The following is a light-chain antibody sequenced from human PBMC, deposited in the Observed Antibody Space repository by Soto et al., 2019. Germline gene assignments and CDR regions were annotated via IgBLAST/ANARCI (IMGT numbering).Light chain of an antibody. CDR2: DVS. Sequence: EIVLTQSPATLSLSSGERVTLSCRASQNINYLAWYQHKPGQPPRLLIDDVSNRATGIPARFSGGGSGTDFTLTISSLEPEDFAVYYCQYRSTFGQGTRLEIK. CDR3: QYRST. CDR1: QNINY. J-gene: IGKJ5*01. V-gene: IGKV3-11*01.